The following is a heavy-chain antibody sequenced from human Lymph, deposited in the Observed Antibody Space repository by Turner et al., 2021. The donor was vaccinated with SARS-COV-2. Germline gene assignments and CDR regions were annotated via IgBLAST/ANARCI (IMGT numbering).Heavy chain of an antibody. CDR1: VFTVSSNY. D-gene: IGHD4-17*01. CDR3: ARVLPYGDYFDY. V-gene: IGHV3-53*01. CDR2: IYSGGST. J-gene: IGHJ4*02. Sequence: EVQVVESGGGLIQPGGSLRLSCAASVFTVSSNYMSWVRQAPGKVLEWVSVIYSGGSTYYADSVKGRFTISRDNSKNTLYLQMNSLRAEDTAVYYCARVLPYGDYFDYWGQVTLVTVSS.